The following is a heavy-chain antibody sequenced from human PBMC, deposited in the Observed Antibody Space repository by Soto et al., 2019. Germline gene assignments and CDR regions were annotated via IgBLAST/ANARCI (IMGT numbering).Heavy chain of an antibody. CDR3: ARDRYYDSSGYAPFDY. D-gene: IGHD3-22*01. J-gene: IGHJ4*02. V-gene: IGHV3-33*01. CDR1: GFTFSSYG. Sequence: GGSLRLSCAASGFTFSSYGMHWVRQAPGKGLEWVAVIWYDGSNKYYADSVKGRFTISRDNSKNTLYLQMNSLRAEDTAVYYCARDRYYDSSGYAPFDYWGQGTLVNVSS. CDR2: IWYDGSNK.